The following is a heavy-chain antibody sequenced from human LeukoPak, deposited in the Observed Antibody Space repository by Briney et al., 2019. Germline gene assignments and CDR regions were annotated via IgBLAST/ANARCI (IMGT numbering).Heavy chain of an antibody. J-gene: IGHJ4*02. Sequence: PGGSLRISCAASGFIFSDYYMTWIRQAPGKGLEWISYISSSGNTIYYADSVKGRFTISRDNAKNSLYLQMNSLRAEDTAVYYCARDTYCSSTTCYLGRGPFDYWGQGTLVTVSS. CDR2: ISSSGNTI. CDR1: GFIFSDYY. D-gene: IGHD2-2*01. CDR3: ARDTYCSSTTCYLGRGPFDY. V-gene: IGHV3-11*04.